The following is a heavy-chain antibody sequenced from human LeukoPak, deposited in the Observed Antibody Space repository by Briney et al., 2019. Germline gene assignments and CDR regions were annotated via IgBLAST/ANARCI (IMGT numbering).Heavy chain of an antibody. CDR3: ASEFRMGHSGWSGYFQL. Sequence: GRSLRLSCAASGFAFSSYGMHRVRQAPGKGLEWVALISYDGNIKYYADSVKGRFTISRDNSNNMLYLQVNSLRVEDTAVYHCASEFRMGHSGWSGYFQLWGQGTLATVSS. CDR1: GFAFSSYG. D-gene: IGHD6-19*01. CDR2: ISYDGNIK. V-gene: IGHV3-30*03. J-gene: IGHJ1*01.